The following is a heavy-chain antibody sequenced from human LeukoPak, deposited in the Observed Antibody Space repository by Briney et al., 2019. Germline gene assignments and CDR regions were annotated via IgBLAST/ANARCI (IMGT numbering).Heavy chain of an antibody. V-gene: IGHV1-46*01. Sequence: ASVKVSCKASGYTFTSYYMHWVRQAPGQGLEWTGIINPSGGSTSYAQKFQGRVTMTRDTSTSTVYMELSSLRSEDTAVYYCARVQTGHLADYWGQGTLVTVSS. D-gene: IGHD1-1*01. CDR3: ARVQTGHLADY. J-gene: IGHJ4*02. CDR2: INPSGGST. CDR1: GYTFTSYY.